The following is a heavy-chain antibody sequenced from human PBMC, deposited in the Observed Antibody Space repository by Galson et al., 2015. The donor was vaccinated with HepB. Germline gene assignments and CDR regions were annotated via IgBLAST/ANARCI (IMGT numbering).Heavy chain of an antibody. D-gene: IGHD3-9*01. Sequence: SLRLSCAASGFTFSHYAMTWVRQAPGKGLEWVSTFTASGAYTYYADSVKGRFTISRDNSKNTLYLQMDSLRADDTAVYYCAREGDYDYLTGYFSPHYYYYYTMDVWGQGTTVTVSS. CDR2: FTASGAYT. V-gene: IGHV3-23*01. CDR3: AREGDYDYLTGYFSPHYYYYYTMDV. CDR1: GFTFSHYA. J-gene: IGHJ6*02.